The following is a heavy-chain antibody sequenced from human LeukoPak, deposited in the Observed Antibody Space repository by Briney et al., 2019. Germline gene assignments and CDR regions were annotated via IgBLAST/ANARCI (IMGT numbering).Heavy chain of an antibody. CDR1: GFTFSTYS. CDR2: ISSTSRTI. J-gene: IGHJ4*02. V-gene: IGHV3-48*01. CDR3: ASRFDY. Sequence: GGSLRLSCAASGFTFSTYSMNWVRQAPGKGLEWISYISSTSRTIYYTESVKGRFTISRDNAKNSLYLQMDSLRAEDTAVYYCASRFDYWGQGTLVTVSS.